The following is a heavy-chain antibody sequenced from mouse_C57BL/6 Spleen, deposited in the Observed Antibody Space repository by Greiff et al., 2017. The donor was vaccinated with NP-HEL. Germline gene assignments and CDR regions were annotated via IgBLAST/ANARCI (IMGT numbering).Heavy chain of an antibody. Sequence: QVQLQQPGAELVRPGSSVKLSCKASGYTFTSYWMHWVKQRPIQGLEWIGNIDPSDSDTHYNQKFKDKATLTVDRSSSTAYMQLSSLTSEDSAVYYCARWAYGSSFDYWGQGTTLTVSS. CDR2: IDPSDSDT. V-gene: IGHV1-52*01. CDR3: ARWAYGSSFDY. J-gene: IGHJ2*01. D-gene: IGHD1-1*01. CDR1: GYTFTSYW.